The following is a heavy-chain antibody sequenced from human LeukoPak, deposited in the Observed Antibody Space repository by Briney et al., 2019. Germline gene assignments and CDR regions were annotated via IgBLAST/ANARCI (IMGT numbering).Heavy chain of an antibody. CDR1: GFAFSGSA. CDR2: IRSKTNNYAT. Sequence: GGSLKLSCAASGFAFSGSALHWVRQASGKGLEWVGHIRSKTNNYATAYAASMKGRFTISRDDSKNTAYLQMNSLKTEDTAVYYCTRYSVGFDYWGQRTLVTVSS. J-gene: IGHJ4*02. D-gene: IGHD5/OR15-5a*01. V-gene: IGHV3-73*01. CDR3: TRYSVGFDY.